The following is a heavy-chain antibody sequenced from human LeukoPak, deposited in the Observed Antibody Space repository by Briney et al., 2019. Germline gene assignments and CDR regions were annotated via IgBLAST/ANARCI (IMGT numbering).Heavy chain of an antibody. D-gene: IGHD3-10*01. V-gene: IGHV3-48*01. CDR2: ITGSGTTI. J-gene: IGHJ4*02. Sequence: GGSLRLSCAASGFIFSDYSMNWVRQAPGQGLEWLSYITGSGTTIYYADSVRGRFTISRDNSKNTLYLQMNSLRAEDTAVYYCAKRVVRVDYWGQGTLVTVSS. CDR3: AKRVVRVDY. CDR1: GFIFSDYS.